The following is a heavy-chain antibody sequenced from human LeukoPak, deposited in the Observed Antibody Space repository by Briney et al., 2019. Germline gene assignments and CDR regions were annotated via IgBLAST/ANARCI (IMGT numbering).Heavy chain of an antibody. V-gene: IGHV1-2*02. CDR1: GYTFTGYY. CDR2: INPNSGGT. D-gene: IGHD2-2*01. Sequence: GASVKASCKASGYTFTGYYMHWVQQAPGQGLEWMGWINPNSGGTNYAQKFQGRVTMTRDTSISTAYMELSRLRSDDTAVYYCARVQYCSSTSCYAILDYWGQGTLVTVPS. CDR3: ARVQYCSSTSCYAILDY. J-gene: IGHJ4*02.